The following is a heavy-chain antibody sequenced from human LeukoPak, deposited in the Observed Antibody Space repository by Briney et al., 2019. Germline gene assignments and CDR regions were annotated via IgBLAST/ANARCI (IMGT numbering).Heavy chain of an antibody. CDR2: ISSSSSYI. D-gene: IGHD3-10*01. V-gene: IGHV3-21*04. Sequence: AGGSLRLSCAASGFTFSSYSMNWVRQAPGKGLEWVSSISSSSSYIYYADSVKGRFTISRDNAKNSLYLQMNSLRAEDTAVYYCAKGDMVRGVLPRFDYWGQGTLVTVSS. J-gene: IGHJ4*02. CDR3: AKGDMVRGVLPRFDY. CDR1: GFTFSSYS.